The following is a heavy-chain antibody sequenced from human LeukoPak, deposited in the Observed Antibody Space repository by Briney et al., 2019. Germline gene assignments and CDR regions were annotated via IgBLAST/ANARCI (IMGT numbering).Heavy chain of an antibody. CDR3: ARGGDMYYFDY. CDR2: IYHRGST. J-gene: IGHJ4*02. CDR1: GYSISSGYY. Sequence: SETLSLTCTVSGYSISSGYYWGWIRQPPGKGLEWIGSIYHRGSTYYNPSLKSRVTISVDTSKNQFSLKLSSVTAADTAVYYCARGGDMYYFDYWGQGTLVTVSS. D-gene: IGHD2-15*01. V-gene: IGHV4-38-2*02.